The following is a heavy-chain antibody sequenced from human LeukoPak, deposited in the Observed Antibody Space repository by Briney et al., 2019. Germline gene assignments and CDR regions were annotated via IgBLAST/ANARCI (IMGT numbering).Heavy chain of an antibody. V-gene: IGHV3-23*01. D-gene: IGHD4-17*01. CDR1: GLTFSHYA. CDR3: VKDRAAVTRIFDY. J-gene: IGHJ4*02. CDR2: ISGSGGST. Sequence: GWSLSLSFPCSGLTFSHYAMSWVRQARCKELEGVSAISGSGGSTYYADSVKGPFTISRDKSKNTLYLQMNSLRAEDTAVYYCVKDRAAVTRIFDYWGEGTLVTVSS.